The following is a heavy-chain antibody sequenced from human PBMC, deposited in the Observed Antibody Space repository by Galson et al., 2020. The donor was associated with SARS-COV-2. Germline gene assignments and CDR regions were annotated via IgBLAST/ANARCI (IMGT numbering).Heavy chain of an antibody. Sequence: ASETLSLTCTVSGGSFSSSSYYWGWIRPPPGQGLEWIGSIHYTGTTHSTPSFESPVTISVDTSKTLVSLRLSSVTAADTAVYYCTRPGRDNGYSRYLGDEYAMDVWGRGTTVTVSS. CDR2: IHYTGTT. J-gene: IGHJ6*02. V-gene: IGHV4-39*01. CDR3: TRPGRDNGYSRYLGDEYAMDV. D-gene: IGHD5-12*01. CDR1: GGSFSSSSYY.